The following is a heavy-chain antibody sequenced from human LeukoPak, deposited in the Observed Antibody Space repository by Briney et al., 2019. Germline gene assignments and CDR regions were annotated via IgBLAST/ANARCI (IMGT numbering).Heavy chain of an antibody. V-gene: IGHV4-4*07. Sequence: PSETLSLTCTVSGGSISSYYWSWIRQPAGKGLEWIGRIYTSGSTNYNPSLKSRVTMSVDTSKNQFSLKLSSVTAADTAVYYCARDVGDYYGSGSYPDNWSDPWGQGTLVTVSS. CDR2: IYTSGST. D-gene: IGHD3-10*01. J-gene: IGHJ5*02. CDR1: GGSISSYY. CDR3: ARDVGDYYGSGSYPDNWSDP.